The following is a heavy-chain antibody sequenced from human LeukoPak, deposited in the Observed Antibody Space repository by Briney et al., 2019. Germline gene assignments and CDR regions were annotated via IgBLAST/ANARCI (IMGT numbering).Heavy chain of an antibody. J-gene: IGHJ4*02. D-gene: IGHD4-11*01. V-gene: IGHV1-69*13. CDR1: GYTFTSYG. Sequence: SVKVSCKASGYTFTSYGISWVRQAPGQGLEWMGGILPIFDTSTYAQRFQGRVTITADESTSTAYMELSSLRSEDAAIYYCARVELTTTMGGFDFWGQGTLVTVSS. CDR3: ARVELTTTMGGFDF. CDR2: ILPIFDTS.